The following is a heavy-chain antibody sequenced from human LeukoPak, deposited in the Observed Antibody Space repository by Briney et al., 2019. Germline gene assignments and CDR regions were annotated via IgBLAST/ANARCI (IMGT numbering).Heavy chain of an antibody. Sequence: VGSLRLSCVPSGFTFTSYSINWVRQAPGKGLEWVSYISSSGSNIYYAHSVKGRFTISRDNAKNSLYLQMNSLRAEDTAVYYCAELGITMIGGVWGKGTTVTISS. CDR3: AELGITMIGGV. V-gene: IGHV3-48*04. CDR1: GFTFTSYS. J-gene: IGHJ6*04. D-gene: IGHD3-10*02. CDR2: ISSSGSNI.